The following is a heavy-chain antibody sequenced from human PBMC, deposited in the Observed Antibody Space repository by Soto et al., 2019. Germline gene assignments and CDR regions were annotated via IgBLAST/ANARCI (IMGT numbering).Heavy chain of an antibody. J-gene: IGHJ4*02. CDR1: GFTFSSYG. Sequence: QVQLVESGGGVVQPGRSLRISCAASGFTFSSYGMHWVRQAPGKGLEWVAVISYDGSNKYYADSVKGRFTISRDNSKNTLYLQMNSLRAEDTAVYYCAKDRVGQPFMWGQGTLVTVSS. CDR3: AKDRVGQPFM. D-gene: IGHD3-16*01. V-gene: IGHV3-30*18. CDR2: ISYDGSNK.